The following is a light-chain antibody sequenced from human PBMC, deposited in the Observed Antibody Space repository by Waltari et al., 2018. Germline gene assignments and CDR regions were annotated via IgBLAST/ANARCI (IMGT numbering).Light chain of an antibody. CDR2: SAA. Sequence: EIVLTQSPATLSLSPGERATLSCRASQGVSSYLAWYQQRPGQAPRLLICSAANRATGIPARFSGSGSGTDFTLTISSLEPEDFAVYYCQQRSDWPRTFGQGTKVEIK. CDR3: QQRSDWPRT. J-gene: IGKJ1*01. V-gene: IGKV3-11*01. CDR1: QGVSSY.